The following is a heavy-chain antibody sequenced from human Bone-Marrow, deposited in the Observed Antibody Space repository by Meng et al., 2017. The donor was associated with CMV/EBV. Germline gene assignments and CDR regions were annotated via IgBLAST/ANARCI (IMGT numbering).Heavy chain of an antibody. V-gene: IGHV3-7*01. Sequence: GGSLSLSCAASGFTFHNYWMSWVRQAPGKGLEWVANIKQDGSEKYYADSVKGRFTISRDNAKNSLALQMNSRRAEDTAVYYCSAFDFWGQGTMVTVSS. CDR3: SAFDF. J-gene: IGHJ3*01. CDR1: GFTFHNYW. CDR2: IKQDGSEK.